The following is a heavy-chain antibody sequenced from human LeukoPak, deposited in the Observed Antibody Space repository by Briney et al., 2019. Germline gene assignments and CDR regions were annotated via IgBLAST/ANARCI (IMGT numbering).Heavy chain of an antibody. D-gene: IGHD6-13*01. J-gene: IGHJ4*02. CDR3: ARTSGVSVAGSPYYFDF. CDR1: GYLFINYG. CDR2: ISPYSGNT. Sequence: ASVKVSCKASGYLFINYGITWLRQAPGQGLECMGWISPYSGNTDYAQKLQGRVTMTTDRSTTTAYMELRSLGFDDTAVYYCARTSGVSVAGSPYYFDFWGQGTLITVPS. V-gene: IGHV1-18*01.